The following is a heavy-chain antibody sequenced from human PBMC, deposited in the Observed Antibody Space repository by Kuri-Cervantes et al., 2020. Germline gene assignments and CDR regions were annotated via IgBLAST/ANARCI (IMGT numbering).Heavy chain of an antibody. Sequence: SETLSLTCSVSGGSISSSYYCGWIRQPPGKGLEWIGSVYYSVGTYYNPSLKSRVTISVDTSKNQFSLKLSSVTAADTAVYYCARGHQLRRNYYYYMDVWGKGTTVTVSS. CDR2: VYYSVGT. D-gene: IGHD5-12*01. V-gene: IGHV4-39*01. J-gene: IGHJ6*03. CDR1: GGSISSSYY. CDR3: ARGHQLRRNYYYYMDV.